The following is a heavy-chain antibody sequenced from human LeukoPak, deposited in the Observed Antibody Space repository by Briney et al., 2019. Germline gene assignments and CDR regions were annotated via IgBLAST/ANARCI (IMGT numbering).Heavy chain of an antibody. V-gene: IGHV3-74*01. CDR1: GFTSSRHW. Sequence: GGSLRLSCAASGFTSSRHWMHWVRQVPGKGLEWVSRIDSDGTGTNYADSVKGRFTVSRDNAKNTQYLEMNSLRVEDTAVYYRARDGMKGDACDVWGQGTMVTVSS. CDR3: ARDGMKGDACDV. CDR2: IDSDGTGT. J-gene: IGHJ3*01.